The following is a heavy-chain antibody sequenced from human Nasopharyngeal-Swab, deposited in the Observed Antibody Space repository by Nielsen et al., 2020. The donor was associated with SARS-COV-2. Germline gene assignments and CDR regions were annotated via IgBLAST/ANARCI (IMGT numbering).Heavy chain of an antibody. J-gene: IGHJ4*02. CDR3: ARERGSGYGDY. CDR1: GFTISPYT. D-gene: IGHD5-12*01. CDR2: LPRGNSV. V-gene: IGHV3-48*04. Sequence: GESLKISCATSGFTISPYTMTWVRQAPGKGLQWISYLPRGNSVQYADSVMGRFTISRDNAKNSLYLQMNSLTAEYTAVYYCARERGSGYGDYWGQGTLVTVSS.